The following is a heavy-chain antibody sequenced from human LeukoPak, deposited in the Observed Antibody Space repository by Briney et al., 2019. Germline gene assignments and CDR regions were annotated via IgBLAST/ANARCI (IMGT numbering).Heavy chain of an antibody. D-gene: IGHD4-17*01. Sequence: ASVKVSCKASGYTFTSYGISWVRQAPGQGLEWMGWTSAYNGNTNYAQKLQGRVTMTTDTSTSTAYMELRSLRSDDTAVYYCARGMGYTVTTSFDYWGQGTLVTVSS. CDR3: ARGMGYTVTTSFDY. CDR2: TSAYNGNT. CDR1: GYTFTSYG. V-gene: IGHV1-18*01. J-gene: IGHJ4*02.